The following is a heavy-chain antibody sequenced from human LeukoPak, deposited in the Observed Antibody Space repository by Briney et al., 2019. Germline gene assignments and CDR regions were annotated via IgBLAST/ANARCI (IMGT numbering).Heavy chain of an antibody. CDR2: IHYSGST. Sequence: PSETLSLTCSVSGGSITSGDYYWSWIRQPPGKGLEWIGYIHYSGSTSYNPSLKSRLTISIDTSKNQFSLKLSSVTAADTAVYYCARVGGAGLLDYWGQGTLVTVSS. D-gene: IGHD3-10*01. CDR3: ARVGGAGLLDY. CDR1: GGSITSGDYY. J-gene: IGHJ4*02. V-gene: IGHV4-30-4*01.